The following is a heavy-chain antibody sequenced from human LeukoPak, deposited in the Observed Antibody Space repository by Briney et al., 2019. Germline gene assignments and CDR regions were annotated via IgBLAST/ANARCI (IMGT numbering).Heavy chain of an antibody. CDR2: ISSSSSYI. CDR1: GFTFSSYS. Sequence: GGSLRLSCAASGFTFSSYSMNWVRRAPGKGLEWVSSISSSSSYIYYADSVKGRFTISRDNAKNSLYLQMNSLRAEDTAVYYCARVAAAGTEYFDYWGQGTLVTVSS. D-gene: IGHD6-13*01. CDR3: ARVAAAGTEYFDY. V-gene: IGHV3-21*01. J-gene: IGHJ4*02.